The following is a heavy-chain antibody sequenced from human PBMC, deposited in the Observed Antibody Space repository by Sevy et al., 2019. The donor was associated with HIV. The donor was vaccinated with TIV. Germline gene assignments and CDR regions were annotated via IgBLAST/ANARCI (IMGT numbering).Heavy chain of an antibody. CDR2: ISYSGRT. D-gene: IGHD3-3*02. Sequence: SETLSLTCAVSGGSVSSDSFLWGWIRQPPGEGLSWIGSISYSGRTYYDPSLKSRITVDVDTSKKQFSLELRSVTAADTAMYYCARHLHFYGIDVWGPGTTVTVSS. CDR1: GGSVSSDSFL. J-gene: IGHJ6*02. CDR3: ARHLHFYGIDV. V-gene: IGHV4-39*01.